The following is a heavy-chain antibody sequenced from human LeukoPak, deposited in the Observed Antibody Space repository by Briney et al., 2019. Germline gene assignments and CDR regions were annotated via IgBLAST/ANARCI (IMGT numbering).Heavy chain of an antibody. Sequence: ASVKVSCKASGYTFTGYYMHWVRQAPGQGLEWMGWINPNSGGTNYAQKFQGRVTMTRDTSISTAYMELSRLRSDDTAVYYCARAPGMVALRLDYWGQGTLVTVSS. J-gene: IGHJ4*02. CDR1: GYTFTGYY. D-gene: IGHD2-15*01. CDR3: ARAPGMVALRLDY. V-gene: IGHV1-2*02. CDR2: INPNSGGT.